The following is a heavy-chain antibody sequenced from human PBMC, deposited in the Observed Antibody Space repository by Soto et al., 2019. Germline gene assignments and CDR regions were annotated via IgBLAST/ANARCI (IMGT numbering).Heavy chain of an antibody. J-gene: IGHJ6*02. CDR2: IRTKAYGGTT. D-gene: IGHD2-15*01. CDR3: TNVVVVAATPNYYYGMGV. V-gene: IGHV3-49*03. CDR1: GITFGDYA. Sequence: SLRLSCTAPGITFGDYAMSWFRQAPGKGLEWVGFIRTKAYGGTTEYAASAKGRFTISRDDSKNIAYLQMNSLKTEDTAVYYCTNVVVVAATPNYYYGMGVWGQGTTVTVSS.